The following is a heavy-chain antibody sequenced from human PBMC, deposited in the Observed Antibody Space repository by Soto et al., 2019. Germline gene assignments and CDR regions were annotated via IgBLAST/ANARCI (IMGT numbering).Heavy chain of an antibody. V-gene: IGHV5-10-1*01. J-gene: IGHJ5*02. CDR1: GYIFTNHW. CDR3: ARHSSTWTTFDP. CDR2: IDPSDSYT. D-gene: IGHD2-2*01. Sequence: PGESLKISCKGSGYIFTNHWITWVRQMPGKGLEWMGRIDPSDSYTNYSPSFQGHVTISTDKSISTAYLQWSSLEASDTAMYYCARHSSTWTTFDPWGQGTLVTVSS.